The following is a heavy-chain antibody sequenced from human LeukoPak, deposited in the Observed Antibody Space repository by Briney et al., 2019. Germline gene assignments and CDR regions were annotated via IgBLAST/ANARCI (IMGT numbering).Heavy chain of an antibody. CDR1: GFTVSSNY. D-gene: IGHD4-17*01. V-gene: IGHV3-53*01. CDR2: IYSAGNT. CDR3: ARVLLASNGDQYWYYDL. Sequence: GGSLRLSCVASGFTVSSNYMKWVRQAPGRGLEWVSVIYSAGNTFYADSVKGRFTMSRDSSKNTLYLQTNSLRAEDTAVYYCARVLLASNGDQYWYYDLWGRGTLVTVSS. J-gene: IGHJ2*01.